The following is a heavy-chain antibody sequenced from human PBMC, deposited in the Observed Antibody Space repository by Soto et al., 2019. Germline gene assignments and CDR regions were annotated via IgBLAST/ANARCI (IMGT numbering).Heavy chain of an antibody. CDR1: GGTFSSYT. V-gene: IGHV1-69*02. D-gene: IGHD6-13*01. CDR3: ASGVIAAAGCIDY. J-gene: IGHJ4*02. Sequence: QVQLVQSGAEVKKPGSSVKVSCKASGGTFSSYTISWVRQAPGQGLEWMGRIIPILGIANYAQKFQGRVTITADKSTSTAYMELSSLRSEDTAVYYCASGVIAAAGCIDYWGQGTLVTVSS. CDR2: IIPILGIA.